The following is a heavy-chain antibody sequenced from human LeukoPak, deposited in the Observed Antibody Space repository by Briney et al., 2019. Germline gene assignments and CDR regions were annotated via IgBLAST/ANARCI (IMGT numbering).Heavy chain of an antibody. V-gene: IGHV3-23*01. J-gene: IGHJ4*02. D-gene: IGHD1-26*01. CDR2: ITNSGGST. Sequence: GGSLRLSCAAFGFSFSTYAMTWVRQAPGKGLEWVSTITNSGGSTYYADSVKGRFTISRDNSKNSLYLQTNSLRAEDTAVYYCARETSGSHWDQGTLVTVSS. CDR1: GFSFSTYA. CDR3: ARETSGSH.